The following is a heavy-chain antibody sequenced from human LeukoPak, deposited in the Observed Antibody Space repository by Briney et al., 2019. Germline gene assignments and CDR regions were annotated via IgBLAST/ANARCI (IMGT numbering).Heavy chain of an antibody. CDR2: IYYSGST. CDR1: GDSISSTNYY. Sequence: SETLSLTCTFSGDSISSTNYYWGLIRQPPGKGLEWIGSIYYSGSTYYNPSLKSRVTISVDTSKNQFSLKLSSVTAADTAVYYCARPLEGYCSSTSCFPGAFDIWGQGTMVTVSS. J-gene: IGHJ3*02. D-gene: IGHD2-2*01. V-gene: IGHV4-39*01. CDR3: ARPLEGYCSSTSCFPGAFDI.